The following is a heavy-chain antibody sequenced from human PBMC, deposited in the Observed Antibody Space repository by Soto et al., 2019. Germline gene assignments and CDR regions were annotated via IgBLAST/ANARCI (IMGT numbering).Heavy chain of an antibody. CDR1: GFTFSDYA. CDR3: ARDAPGPGYNSWSGYLAFDL. CDR2: ISDSSDNI. D-gene: IGHD3-3*01. Sequence: PGGSLRLSCAASGFTFSDYAISWVRLAPGRGLEWVSAISDSSDNIYYADSVKGRFTISRDNSKNSLYLQMNSLRAEDTAVYYCARDAPGPGYNSWSGYLAFDLWGQGTMVTVSS. V-gene: IGHV3-23*01. J-gene: IGHJ3*01.